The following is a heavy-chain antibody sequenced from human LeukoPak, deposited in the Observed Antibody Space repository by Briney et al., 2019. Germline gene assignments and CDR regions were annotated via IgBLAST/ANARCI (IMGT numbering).Heavy chain of an antibody. D-gene: IGHD3-10*01. CDR3: ARHYGSGSYYPVDY. V-gene: IGHV1-69*13. Sequence: GASVKVSCKASGVTFSSCAISWVRQAPGQGIEWMGGIIPIFGTANYAQKFQGRVTITADESTSTAYMELSSLRSEDTAVYYCARHYGSGSYYPVDYWGQGTLVTVSS. J-gene: IGHJ4*02. CDR2: IIPIFGTA. CDR1: GVTFSSCA.